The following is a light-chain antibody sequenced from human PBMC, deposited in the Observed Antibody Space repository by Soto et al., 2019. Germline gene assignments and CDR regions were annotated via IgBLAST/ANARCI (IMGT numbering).Light chain of an antibody. V-gene: IGKV3-15*01. CDR3: QQYNNWWT. CDR2: GAS. J-gene: IGKJ1*01. Sequence: EIVMTQSPATLSVSPGERATLSCRASQSISNNLAWYHQRPGQAPRLLIYGASTMATGIPARFSGSGSGTEFTRTIISLQSEYFAAYYCQQYNNWWTFGQGTRVESK. CDR1: QSISNN.